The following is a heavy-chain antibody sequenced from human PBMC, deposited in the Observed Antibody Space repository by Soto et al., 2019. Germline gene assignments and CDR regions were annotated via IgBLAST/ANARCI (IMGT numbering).Heavy chain of an antibody. Sequence: GASVKVSCKASGYTFTSYGISWVRQAPGQGLERMGWISAYNGNTNYAQKLQGRVTMTTDTSTSTAYMELRSLRSDDTAMYYCATYYCSSTSCYPYYYYGMDVWGQGTTVTVSS. V-gene: IGHV1-18*04. D-gene: IGHD2-2*01. CDR3: ATYYCSSTSCYPYYYYGMDV. CDR2: ISAYNGNT. J-gene: IGHJ6*02. CDR1: GYTFTSYG.